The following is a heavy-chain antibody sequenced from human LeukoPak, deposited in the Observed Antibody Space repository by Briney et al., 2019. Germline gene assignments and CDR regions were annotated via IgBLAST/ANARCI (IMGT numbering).Heavy chain of an antibody. V-gene: IGHV3-7*01. D-gene: IGHD3-3*01. CDR2: IKQDGSEK. Sequence: GGSLRLSCAASGFTFSSYWMSWVRQAPGKGLEWVANIKQDGSEKYYVDSVKGRFTISRDNAKNSLYLQMNSLRAEDTAVYYCVRDYSYYDFWSVYYDQGVFDYWGQGTLVTVSS. CDR3: VRDYSYYDFWSVYYDQGVFDY. J-gene: IGHJ4*02. CDR1: GFTFSSYW.